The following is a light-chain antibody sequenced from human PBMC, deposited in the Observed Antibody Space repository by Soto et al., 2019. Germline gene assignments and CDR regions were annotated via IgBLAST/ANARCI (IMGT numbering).Light chain of an antibody. CDR3: QQYSNWPLLS. CDR1: QSVGSN. V-gene: IGKV3-15*01. Sequence: EVVLTQSPATLSVSPGAGATLSCRASQSVGSNLAWYQQKPGQTPRVLIYGASTSAIGIPARFSGSGFGTEFTLTISSLQSEDFVVYYCQQYSNWPLLSFGGGTKVEIK. CDR2: GAS. J-gene: IGKJ4*01.